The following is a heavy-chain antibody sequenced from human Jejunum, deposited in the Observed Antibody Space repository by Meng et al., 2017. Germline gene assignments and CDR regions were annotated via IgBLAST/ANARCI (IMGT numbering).Heavy chain of an antibody. CDR2: ITGGYRI. Sequence: GESLKISCVGSGFTFGQYAISWVRQAPGKGLEWVSGITGGYRISYADSVKGRFTISRDNSKNTLYLQMDSLRAEDTAIYYCAKVNWGSGLSNCWGQGTSVTVSS. CDR1: GFTFGQYA. V-gene: IGHV3-23*01. D-gene: IGHD3-16*01. CDR3: AKVNWGSGLSNC. J-gene: IGHJ4*02.